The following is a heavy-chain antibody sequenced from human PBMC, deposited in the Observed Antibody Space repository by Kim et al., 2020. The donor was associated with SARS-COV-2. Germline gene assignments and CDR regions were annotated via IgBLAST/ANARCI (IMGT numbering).Heavy chain of an antibody. V-gene: IGHV3-9*01. CDR3: AKDRYSSSHWYFDL. J-gene: IGHJ2*01. Sequence: DAVKGRFTISRDNAKNSLYLKMNSLRAEDTALYYCAKDRYSSSHWYFDLWGRGTLVTVSS. D-gene: IGHD6-13*01.